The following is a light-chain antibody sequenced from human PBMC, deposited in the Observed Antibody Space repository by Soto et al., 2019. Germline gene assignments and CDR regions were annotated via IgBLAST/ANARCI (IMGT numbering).Light chain of an antibody. CDR2: EAI. CDR3: CIYASGGTYL. V-gene: IGLV2-23*01. Sequence: QSALTHPASVSGSPGQSITISCTGPSSDVGSSNLVSWYQHHPGKAPKLIIYEAIKRPSGVSDRFSGSKSGNTASLTISGLQGDDESGYYCCIYASGGTYLFGSG. J-gene: IGLJ1*01. CDR1: SSDVGSSNL.